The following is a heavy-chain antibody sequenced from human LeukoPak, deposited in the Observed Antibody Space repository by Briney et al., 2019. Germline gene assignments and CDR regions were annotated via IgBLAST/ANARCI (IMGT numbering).Heavy chain of an antibody. J-gene: IGHJ4*02. CDR3: ARKHDYGDYESALVFDY. CDR1: GFTFDDYG. D-gene: IGHD4-17*01. Sequence: SGGSLRLSCAASGFTFDDYGMSWVRQAPGKGLEWVSGINWNGGSTGYADSVKGRFTISRDNAKNSLYLQMNSLRAEDTAVYYCARKHDYGDYESALVFDYWGQGTLVTVSS. V-gene: IGHV3-20*04. CDR2: INWNGGST.